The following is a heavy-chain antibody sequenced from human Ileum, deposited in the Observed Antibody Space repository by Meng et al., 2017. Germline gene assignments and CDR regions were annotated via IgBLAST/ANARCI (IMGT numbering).Heavy chain of an antibody. J-gene: IGHJ4*02. Sequence: SETLSLTCAISGDSVSTNRASWNWIRQSPSRGVEWLGRIYYKSKSYNDYAVSVNSRITISPDTSKNQFSLQLNAVTPEDTDVYYSVKGRDPRLFDYWGQGTLVTVSS. CDR1: GDSVSTNRAS. D-gene: IGHD6-25*01. CDR2: IYYKSKSYN. V-gene: IGHV6-1*01. CDR3: VKGRDPRLFDY.